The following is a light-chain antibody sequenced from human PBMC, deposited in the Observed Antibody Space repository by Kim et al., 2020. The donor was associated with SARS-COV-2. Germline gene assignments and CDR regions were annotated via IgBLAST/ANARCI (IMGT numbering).Light chain of an antibody. J-gene: IGLJ3*02. CDR1: SSDVGCYNY. Sequence: GQSVTISCTGTSSDVGCYNYVSWYQQHPGKAPKLMIYDVSKRPSGVHDRFSGSKSGNTASLTISGLQAEDEADYYCCSYAGSYTLVFGGGTKLTVL. V-gene: IGLV2-11*01. CDR3: CSYAGSYTLV. CDR2: DVS.